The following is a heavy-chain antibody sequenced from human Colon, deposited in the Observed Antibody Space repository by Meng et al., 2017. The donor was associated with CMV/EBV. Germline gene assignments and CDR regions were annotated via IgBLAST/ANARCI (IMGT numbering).Heavy chain of an antibody. CDR1: GFVFKDYA. J-gene: IGHJ4*02. D-gene: IGHD4/OR15-4a*01. CDR2: IDWNGAIT. Sequence: LSFAVLGFVFKDYAMSWVRQVPGKGLEWVAGIDWNGAITNYADSVRGRFTISRDNAKNSLHLQMTSLRAEDTALYYCAKDYMSACDSWGQGTLVTVSS. V-gene: IGHV3-20*03. CDR3: AKDYMSACDS.